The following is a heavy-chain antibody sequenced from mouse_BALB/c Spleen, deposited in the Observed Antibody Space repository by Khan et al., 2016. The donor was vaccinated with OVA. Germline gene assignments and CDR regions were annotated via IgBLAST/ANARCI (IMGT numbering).Heavy chain of an antibody. J-gene: IGHJ4*01. D-gene: IGHD2-4*01. Sequence: EVQLVESGPGLVKPSQSLSLTCTVTGYSITSDYAWNWIRQFPGNKLEWMGYISYSGITSYNPSLRSRISITRDTSKNQFFLQLNSVTTEDTVTFYCARQNYDGYAMDYWGQGTSVTVSS. CDR2: ISYSGIT. CDR3: ARQNYDGYAMDY. V-gene: IGHV3-2*02. CDR1: GYSITSDYA.